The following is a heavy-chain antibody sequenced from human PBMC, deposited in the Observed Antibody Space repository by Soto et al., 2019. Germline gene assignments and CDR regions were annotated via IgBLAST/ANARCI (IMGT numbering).Heavy chain of an antibody. CDR3: ARDRKNSNWPNFDS. V-gene: IGHV1-69*13. J-gene: IGHJ4*02. CDR2: IIPIFGTA. CDR1: GGTFSSYA. D-gene: IGHD6-13*01. Sequence: SVKVSCKASGGTFSSYAISWVRQAPGQGLEWMGGIIPIFGTANYAQKFQGRVTITADESTSTAYMELSSLTFEDTAVYYCARDRKNSNWPNFDSWGPGTLVTVSS.